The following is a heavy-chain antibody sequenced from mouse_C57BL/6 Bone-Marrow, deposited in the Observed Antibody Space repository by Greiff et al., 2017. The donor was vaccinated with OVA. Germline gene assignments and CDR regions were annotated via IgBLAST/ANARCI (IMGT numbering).Heavy chain of an antibody. Sequence: EVQGVESGEGLVKPGGSLKLSCAASGFTFSSYAMSWVRQTPEKRLEWVAYISSGGDYIYYADTVKGRFTISRDNARNTLYLQMSSLKSEDTAMYYCTRAGVVARKVYFDYWGQGTTLTVSS. J-gene: IGHJ2*01. V-gene: IGHV5-9-1*02. CDR2: ISSGGDYI. D-gene: IGHD1-1*01. CDR3: TRAGVVARKVYFDY. CDR1: GFTFSSYA.